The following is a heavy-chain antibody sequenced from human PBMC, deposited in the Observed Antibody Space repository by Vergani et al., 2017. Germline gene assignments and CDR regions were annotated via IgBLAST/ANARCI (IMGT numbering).Heavy chain of an antibody. V-gene: IGHV3-49*04. J-gene: IGHJ4*02. CDR1: GFSFGDYA. D-gene: IGHD5-18*01. CDR3: SRGRKYSFGYSDY. CDR2: IRNKAYGGTT. Sequence: EVQLVESGGGLVPPGRSLRLSCAASGFSFGDYAMTWVRQAPGKGLEWVAFIRNKAYGGTTEYAASVKGRFTISRDDSKRLAYLQLSGLKTEDTAVYFCSRGRKYSFGYSDYWVQGTLVTVSS.